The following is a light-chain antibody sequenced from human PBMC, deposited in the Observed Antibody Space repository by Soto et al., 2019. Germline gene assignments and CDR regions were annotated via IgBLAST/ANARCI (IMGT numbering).Light chain of an antibody. CDR2: GAS. CDR1: QSVSNNY. CDR3: QQYGNSLPWT. V-gene: IGKV3-20*01. Sequence: EIVLTQSPGTLSSSPGERATLSCRASQSVSNNYLGWYQQKPGQAPRLLVYGASRRATGIPDRFSGSGSGTDFTLTISGLEAEDFAVYYCQQYGNSLPWTFGQGTKVDIK. J-gene: IGKJ1*01.